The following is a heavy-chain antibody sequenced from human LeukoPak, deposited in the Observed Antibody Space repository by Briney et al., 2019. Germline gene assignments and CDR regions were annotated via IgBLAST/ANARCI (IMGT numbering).Heavy chain of an antibody. V-gene: IGHV3-23*01. D-gene: IGHD3-22*01. CDR2: ISGSGGST. Sequence: GGSLRLSCAASGFTFSSYAMSWVRQAPGKGLEWVSAISGSGGSTYYADSVKGRFTISRDNSKNTLYLQMNSLRAEDTAVYYCARDSQYYYDSSGTIGAWGQGTLVTVSS. CDR1: GFTFSSYA. J-gene: IGHJ4*02. CDR3: ARDSQYYYDSSGTIGA.